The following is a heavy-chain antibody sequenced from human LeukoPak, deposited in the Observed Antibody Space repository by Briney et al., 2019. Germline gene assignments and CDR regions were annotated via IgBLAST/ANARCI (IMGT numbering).Heavy chain of an antibody. CDR2: IKQDGSEK. CDR1: GFTFSSYW. D-gene: IGHD2-2*01. Sequence: SGGSLRLSCAASGFTFSSYWMSWVRQAPGKGLEWVANIKQDGSEKYYVDSVKGRFTISRDNAKNSLYLQMNSLRAEDTAVYYCARESDYCSSTSCWLPGHYYYYYYMDVWGKGTTVTVSS. CDR3: ARESDYCSSTSCWLPGHYYYYYYMDV. J-gene: IGHJ6*03. V-gene: IGHV3-7*01.